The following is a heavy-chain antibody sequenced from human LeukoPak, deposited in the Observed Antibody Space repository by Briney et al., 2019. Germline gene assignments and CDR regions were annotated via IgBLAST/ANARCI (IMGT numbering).Heavy chain of an antibody. CDR1: GFTFSSYA. CDR3: ASVTTHGVSHYEYKY. CDR2: ISGNGGST. Sequence: PGGSLRLSCAASGFTFSSYAMSWVRQAPGKGLEYVSGISGNGGSTYYANSVKGRFTISRDNSKNTLYLQMGSLRAEDMAVYYCASVTTHGVSHYEYKYWGQGTLVTVSS. J-gene: IGHJ4*02. D-gene: IGHD4-11*01. V-gene: IGHV3-64*01.